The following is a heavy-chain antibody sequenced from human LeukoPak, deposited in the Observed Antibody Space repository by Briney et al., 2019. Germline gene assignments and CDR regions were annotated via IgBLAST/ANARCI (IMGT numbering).Heavy chain of an antibody. J-gene: IGHJ4*02. D-gene: IGHD3-22*01. V-gene: IGHV4-39*07. CDR1: GGSISTDNCY. CDR2: IHYNGNT. Sequence: SETLSLTCTVSGGSISTDNCYWGWIRQPPGKGLEWIGSIHYNGNTYYNPPLKSRVTISVDTSKNQFSLKVNSVTAADTAVYYCARERYDSSGYYDYWGQGTLVTVSS. CDR3: ARERYDSSGYYDY.